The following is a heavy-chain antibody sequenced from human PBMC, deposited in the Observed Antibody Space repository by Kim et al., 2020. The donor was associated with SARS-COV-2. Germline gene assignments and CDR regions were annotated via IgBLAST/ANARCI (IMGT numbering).Heavy chain of an antibody. CDR3: AKVAGGWSDS. CDR2: ISVTGGST. D-gene: IGHD2-15*01. V-gene: IGHV3-23*01. Sequence: GGSLRLSCAASGFTFSGYAMNWVRQAPGKGLECVSVISVTGGSTYYAESVKGRFTISRDNSKNTLYLQMNSLRAEDTAIYYCAKVAGGWSDSCGRGTLVT. J-gene: IGHJ5*01. CDR1: GFTFSGYA.